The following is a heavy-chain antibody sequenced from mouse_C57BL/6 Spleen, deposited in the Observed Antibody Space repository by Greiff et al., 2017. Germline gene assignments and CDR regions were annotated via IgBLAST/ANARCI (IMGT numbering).Heavy chain of an antibody. V-gene: IGHV1-15*01. D-gene: IGHD1-1*01. CDR2: IDPETGGT. CDR1: GYTFTDYE. J-gene: IGHJ2*01. CDR3: TEDYGRK. Sequence: VQRVESGAELVRPGASVTLSCKASGYTFTDYEMHWVKQTPVHGLEWIGAIDPETGGTAYNQKFKGKAILTADKSSSTAYMELRSLTSEDSAVYYCTEDYGRKWGQGTTLTVSS.